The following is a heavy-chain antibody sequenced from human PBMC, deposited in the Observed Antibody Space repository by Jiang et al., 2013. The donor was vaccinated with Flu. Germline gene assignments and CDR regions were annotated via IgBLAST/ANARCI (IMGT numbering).Heavy chain of an antibody. CDR3: ARHDMWEGHNWNYDHQTLIDY. J-gene: IGHJ4*02. V-gene: IGHV5-10-1*01. CDR1: FTSYW. CDR2: IDPSDSYT. Sequence: FTSYWISWVRQMPGKGLEWMGRIDPSDSYTNYSPSFQGHVTISADKSISTAYLQWSSLKASDTAMYYCARHDMWEGHNWNYDHQTLIDYWGQGTLVTVSS. D-gene: IGHD1-7*01.